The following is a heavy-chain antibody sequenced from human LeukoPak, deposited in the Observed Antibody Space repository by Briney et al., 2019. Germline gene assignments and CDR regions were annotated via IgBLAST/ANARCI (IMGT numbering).Heavy chain of an antibody. CDR3: AKYVRYLPGAFDI. J-gene: IGHJ3*02. V-gene: IGHV3-23*01. CDR1: GFTFSSYA. D-gene: IGHD1-14*01. Sequence: PGGSLRLSCAASGFTFSSYAMSWVRQAPGKGLEWVSGISGSGGTTYYADSVKGRFTISRDNSKNTLYLQMNSLRAEDTAVYYCAKYVRYLPGAFDIWGQGTMVSVSS. CDR2: ISGSGGTT.